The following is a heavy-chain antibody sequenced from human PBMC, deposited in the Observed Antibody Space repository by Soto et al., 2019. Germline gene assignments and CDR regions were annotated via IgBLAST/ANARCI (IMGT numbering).Heavy chain of an antibody. CDR2: IYSGGST. Sequence: EVQLVESGGGLIQPGGSLRLSCAASGFTVSSNYMNWVRQAPGKGLEWVSVIYSGGSTYYADSVKGRFTISRDNSKNTLYLQMNSLRAEDTAVYYCARGKAAAGTGDYYYYYGMDVWGQGTTVTVSS. J-gene: IGHJ6*02. CDR1: GFTVSSNY. D-gene: IGHD6-13*01. V-gene: IGHV3-53*01. CDR3: ARGKAAAGTGDYYYYYGMDV.